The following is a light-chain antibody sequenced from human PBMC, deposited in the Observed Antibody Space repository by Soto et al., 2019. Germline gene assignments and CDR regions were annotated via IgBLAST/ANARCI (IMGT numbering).Light chain of an antibody. Sequence: DVQMTQSPSSLSASVGDRVTITCRASQDINSYVAWYQQKPGNAPKSLIYAASSLQTGVPSRFSGSESGTDFTITINNLQPEDSATYYCQQYNIYPLTFGGGTKVEIK. CDR2: AAS. J-gene: IGKJ4*01. CDR3: QQYNIYPLT. CDR1: QDINSY. V-gene: IGKV1D-16*01.